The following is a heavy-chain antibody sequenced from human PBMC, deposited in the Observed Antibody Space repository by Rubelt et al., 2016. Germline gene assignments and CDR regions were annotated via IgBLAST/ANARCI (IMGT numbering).Heavy chain of an antibody. V-gene: IGHV3-7*04. CDR3: ARDFLLSFGRDAFDI. D-gene: IGHD2-2*01. J-gene: IGHJ3*02. Sequence: QGGGSLRLSCAASGFTFSSYWMSWVRQAPGKGLEWVANIKQDGSEKYYVDSVKGRFTISRDNAKNSLYLQMNSLRAEDTAVYYCARDFLLSFGRDAFDIWGQGTMVTVSS. CDR2: IKQDGSEK. CDR1: GFTFSSYW.